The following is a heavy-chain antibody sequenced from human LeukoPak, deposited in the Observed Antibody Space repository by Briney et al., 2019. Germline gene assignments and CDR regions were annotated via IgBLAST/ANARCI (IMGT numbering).Heavy chain of an antibody. CDR3: ARDFRLARDYYYYYGMDV. V-gene: IGHV3-21*04. D-gene: IGHD6-6*01. J-gene: IGHJ6*02. Sequence: GGSLRLSCAASGFTFSSYSMNWVRQAPGKGLEWVSSISSSSSYIYYADSVKGRFTISRDNAKNSLYLQMNSLRAEDTAVYYCARDFRLARDYYYYYGMDVWGQGTTVTVSS. CDR2: ISSSSSYI. CDR1: GFTFSSYS.